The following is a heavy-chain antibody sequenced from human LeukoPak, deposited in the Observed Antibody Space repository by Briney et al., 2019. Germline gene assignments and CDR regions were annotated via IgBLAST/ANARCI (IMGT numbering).Heavy chain of an antibody. J-gene: IGHJ4*02. Sequence: ASVKVSCKASGYTFTGYYMHWVRQAPGQGLEWMGWINPTSGGTNYAQKFQGRVTMTRDTSISTAYMELSRLRSDDTDVYYCARGSTRTYYDILTGQYFDYWGQGTLVTVSS. D-gene: IGHD3-9*01. V-gene: IGHV1-2*02. CDR3: ARGSTRTYYDILTGQYFDY. CDR1: GYTFTGYY. CDR2: INPTSGGT.